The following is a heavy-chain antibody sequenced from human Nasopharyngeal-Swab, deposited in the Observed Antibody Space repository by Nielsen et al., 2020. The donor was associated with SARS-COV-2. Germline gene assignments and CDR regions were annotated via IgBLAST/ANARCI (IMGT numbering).Heavy chain of an antibody. J-gene: IGHJ4*02. V-gene: IGHV3-74*01. Sequence: LSLTCAGSGFTFSNYWMHWVRQAPGKGLVWVSQIKADGNHITYADSVKGRFTISRDNAKNTLFLQMNSLRAEDTAVYYCARGITWSNDFRGQGTLVTVSS. CDR3: ARGITWSNDF. CDR1: GFTFSNYW. D-gene: IGHD3-3*01. CDR2: IKADGNHI.